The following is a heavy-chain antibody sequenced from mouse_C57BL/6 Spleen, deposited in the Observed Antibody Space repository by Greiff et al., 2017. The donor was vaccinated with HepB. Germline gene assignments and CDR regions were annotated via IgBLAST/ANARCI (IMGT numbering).Heavy chain of an antibody. D-gene: IGHD1-1*02. CDR3: ASSMAPDLWYFDV. CDR2: ISYSGST. Sequence: EVQLQQSGPGLAKPSQTLSLTCSVTGYSITSDYWNWIRKFPGNKLEYMGYISYSGSTYYNPSLKSRISITRDTSKNQYYLQLNSVTTEDTATYYCASSMAPDLWYFDVWGTGTTVTVSS. V-gene: IGHV3-8*01. J-gene: IGHJ1*03. CDR1: GYSITSDY.